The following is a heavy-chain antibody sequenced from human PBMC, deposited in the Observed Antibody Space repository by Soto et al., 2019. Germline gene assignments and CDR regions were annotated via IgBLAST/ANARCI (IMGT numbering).Heavy chain of an antibody. J-gene: IGHJ6*02. CDR2: INHSGST. Sequence: QVQLQQWGAGLLKPSETLSLTCAVYGGSFSGYYWSWIRQPPGKGLEWIGEINHSGSTNYNPSLKSRVTISVDTSKNQCSLKLSSVTVADTAVYYCARGARLGRQLVHTYGMDVWGQGTTVTVSS. V-gene: IGHV4-34*01. CDR3: ARGARLGRQLVHTYGMDV. D-gene: IGHD6-6*01. CDR1: GGSFSGYY.